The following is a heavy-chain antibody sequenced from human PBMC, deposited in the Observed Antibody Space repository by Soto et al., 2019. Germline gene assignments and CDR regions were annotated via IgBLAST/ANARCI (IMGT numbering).Heavy chain of an antibody. V-gene: IGHV4-30-2*01. Sequence: QLQLQESGSGLVKPSQTLSLTCAVSGGSISSGGYSWSWIRQPPGKGLEWIEYTYHSGSTYYNPSLKSRXXXXXXXXXXXXXXXXXXXXXXXXXXXXXXXVPDRWGQGTLVTVSS. CDR3: XXVPDR. D-gene: IGHD2-2*01. CDR2: TYHSGST. J-gene: IGHJ5*02. CDR1: GGSISSGGYS.